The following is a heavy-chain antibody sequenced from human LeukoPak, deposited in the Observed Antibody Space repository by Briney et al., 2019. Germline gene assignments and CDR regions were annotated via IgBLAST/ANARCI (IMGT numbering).Heavy chain of an antibody. D-gene: IGHD3-22*01. V-gene: IGHV1-69*06. J-gene: IGHJ3*02. Sequence: SVKVSCKASGGTFSSYAISWVRQAPGQGLEWMGGIIPIFGTANYAQKFQGRVTITADKSTSTAYMELSSLRSEDTAVYYCASTRTYYYDSKAFDIWGQGTMVTVSS. CDR2: IIPIFGTA. CDR3: ASTRTYYYDSKAFDI. CDR1: GGTFSSYA.